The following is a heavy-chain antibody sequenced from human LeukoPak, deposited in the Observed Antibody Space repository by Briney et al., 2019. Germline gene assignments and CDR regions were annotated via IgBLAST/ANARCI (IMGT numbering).Heavy chain of an antibody. CDR1: GCSISSSSYY. V-gene: IGHV4-39*01. CDR2: IYSSECT. Sequence: PSETLSLTCTVSGCSISSSSYYWGWIRQPPGRGLEWIGSIYSSECTYYNPSLKSRVAISVDTSKNQFSLKLSSGTAADTAVYYCARLWQNWFDPWGQGTLVTVSS. J-gene: IGHJ5*02. CDR3: ARLWQNWFDP.